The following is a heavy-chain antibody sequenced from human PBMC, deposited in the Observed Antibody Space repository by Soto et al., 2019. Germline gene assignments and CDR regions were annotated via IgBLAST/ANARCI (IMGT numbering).Heavy chain of an antibody. CDR1: GFTFRIAW. CDR3: TTDVPTPEPWDYYGMDV. D-gene: IGHD1-26*01. Sequence: GGSLRLSCAASGFTFRIAWLSWVRQAPGKGLEWIGRIKSKTDGGTTDYAAPVKGRFTISRDDSKNTLYLQMNSLKTEDTAVYYCTTDVPTPEPWDYYGMDVWGQGTTVTVSS. CDR2: IKSKTDGGTT. V-gene: IGHV3-15*01. J-gene: IGHJ6*02.